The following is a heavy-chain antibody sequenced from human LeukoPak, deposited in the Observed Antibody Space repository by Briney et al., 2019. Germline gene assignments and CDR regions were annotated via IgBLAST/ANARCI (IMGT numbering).Heavy chain of an antibody. CDR2: IFYIGKT. CDR1: GGSVSSSDYY. CDR3: ARVFDS. J-gene: IGHJ4*02. Sequence: SETLSLTCTVSGGSVSSSDYYWGWIRQPPGKGLEWIGDIFYIGKTNYNPSLKSRVTISVDASKNQFSLKLTSVAAADTAVYYCARVFDSWGQGTLVTVSS. V-gene: IGHV4-39*07.